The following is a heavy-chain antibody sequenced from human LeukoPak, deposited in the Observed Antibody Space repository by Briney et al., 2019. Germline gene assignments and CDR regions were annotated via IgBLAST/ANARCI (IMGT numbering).Heavy chain of an antibody. CDR2: ISSSSSYI. CDR1: GFTFSNAW. Sequence: GGSLRLSCAASGFTFSNAWMSWVRQAPGKGLEWVSSISSSSSYIYYADSVKGRFTISRDDAKNSLYLQVNSLRAEDTAVYYCARDCSGGSCYWGQGTLVAVSS. J-gene: IGHJ4*02. CDR3: ARDCSGGSCY. V-gene: IGHV3-21*01. D-gene: IGHD2-15*01.